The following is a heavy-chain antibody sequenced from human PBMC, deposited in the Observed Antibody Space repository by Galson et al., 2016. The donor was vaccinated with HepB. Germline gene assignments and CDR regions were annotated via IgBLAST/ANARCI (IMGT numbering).Heavy chain of an antibody. CDR1: GFTFSSYA. CDR2: ISGSGGNL. Sequence: SLRLSCAASGFTFSSYAMSWVRQAPGKGLEWVSAISGSGGNLYYADSVKGRFTISRDNSKNTLYVQMHSLRAEDTAVYYCAKDYYDSSGYRSYWYFDRWGRGTLVTVAS. V-gene: IGHV3-23*01. CDR3: AKDYYDSSGYRSYWYFDR. J-gene: IGHJ2*01. D-gene: IGHD3-22*01.